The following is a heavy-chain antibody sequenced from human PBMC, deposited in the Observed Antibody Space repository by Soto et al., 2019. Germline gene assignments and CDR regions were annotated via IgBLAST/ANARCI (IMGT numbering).Heavy chain of an antibody. J-gene: IGHJ3*02. V-gene: IGHV3-7*03. CDR3: ARDQYDFWSRDAFDI. CDR1: GFTFSSYW. CDR2: IKQDGSEK. Sequence: GSLIRSCAASGFTFSSYWMIWVLQAPGKGLEWVANIKQDGSEKYYVDSVKGRFTISRDNAKNSLYLQMNSLRAEDTAVYYCARDQYDFWSRDAFDIWGQGTMVTVSS. D-gene: IGHD3-3*01.